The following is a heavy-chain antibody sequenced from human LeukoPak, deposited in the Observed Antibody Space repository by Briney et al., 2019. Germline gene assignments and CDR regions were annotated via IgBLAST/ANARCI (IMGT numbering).Heavy chain of an antibody. V-gene: IGHV1-24*01. J-gene: IGHJ4*02. CDR1: GNTLTGLS. CDR3: ATSYYYDSSDYYRIDY. D-gene: IGHD3-22*01. CDR2: FDPEDGET. Sequence: ASVKVSCKVSGNTLTGLSMNWVRQAPGKGLEWMGGFDPEDGETIYAQKFQGRVTMTEDTSTDTAYMELSSLRSEDTAVYYCATSYYYDSSDYYRIDYWGQGTLVTVSS.